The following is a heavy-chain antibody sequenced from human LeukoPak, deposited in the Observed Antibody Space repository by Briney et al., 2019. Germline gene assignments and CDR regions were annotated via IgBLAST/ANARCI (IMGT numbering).Heavy chain of an antibody. Sequence: SETLSLTCTVSGGSIGSSSYYWGWIRQPPGKGLEWIGSIYYSGSTYYNPSLKSRVTISVDTSKNQFSLKLSSVTAADTAVYYCARQIYYYDSSGYFDYWGQGTLVTVSS. V-gene: IGHV4-39*01. CDR2: IYYSGST. CDR3: ARQIYYYDSSGYFDY. CDR1: GGSIGSSSYY. D-gene: IGHD3-22*01. J-gene: IGHJ4*02.